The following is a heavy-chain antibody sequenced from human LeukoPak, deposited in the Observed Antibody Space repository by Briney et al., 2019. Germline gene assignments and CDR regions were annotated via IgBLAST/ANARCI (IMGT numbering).Heavy chain of an antibody. D-gene: IGHD2-2*01. CDR1: GGSFSGYY. CDR2: INHSGST. V-gene: IGHV4-34*01. CDR3: ARAPRLPTYCSSTSCYGRYGMDV. Sequence: SETLSLTCAVYGGSFSGYYWSWIRQPPGKGPEGIGEINHSGSTNYNPSLKSRVTISVDTSKNQFSLKLSSVTAADTAVYYCARAPRLPTYCSSTSCYGRYGMDVWGKGTTVTVSS. J-gene: IGHJ6*04.